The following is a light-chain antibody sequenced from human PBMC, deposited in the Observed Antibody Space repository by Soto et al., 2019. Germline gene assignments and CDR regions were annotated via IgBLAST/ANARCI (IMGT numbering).Light chain of an antibody. Sequence: EIVLTQSPGTRSLSPGERATLSCRASQSVSSSYLAGYQQKPGQAPRLLIYGASSRATGIPDRFSGSGSGTDFTLTISRLEPEDFAVYYCQQYGSSPPVTFGGGTKVDIK. V-gene: IGKV3-20*01. CDR3: QQYGSSPPVT. J-gene: IGKJ4*01. CDR2: GAS. CDR1: QSVSSSY.